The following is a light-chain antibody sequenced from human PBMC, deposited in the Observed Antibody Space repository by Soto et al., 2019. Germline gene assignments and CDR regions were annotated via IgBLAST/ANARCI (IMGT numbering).Light chain of an antibody. CDR3: QQSYSTPLT. V-gene: IGKV1-39*01. CDR2: AAS. J-gene: IGKJ4*01. CDR1: QSISSY. Sequence: IQMTQSPSSLSASVGDRVTITCRASQSISSYLNWYQQKPGKAPKLLIYAASSLQSGVPSRFSGSGSGTDFTLTISSLQPADVATYYCQQSYSTPLTFGGGTTVEIK.